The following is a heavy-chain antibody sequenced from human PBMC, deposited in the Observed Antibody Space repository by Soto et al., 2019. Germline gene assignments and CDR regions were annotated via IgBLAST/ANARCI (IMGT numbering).Heavy chain of an antibody. D-gene: IGHD4-17*01. V-gene: IGHV4-61*01. J-gene: IGHJ4*02. CDR1: GGSVSSDSYY. Sequence: QVQLQESGPRLVQPSETLSLTCSVSGGSVSSDSYYWSWIRQPPGACLEWIGYIYFSGTTNYNPSRESRISILVDSSKNQFSLKLSSVTAADTAVYYCARSPDSGDYVDYWGQGTLVAVSS. CDR3: ARSPDSGDYVDY. CDR2: IYFSGTT.